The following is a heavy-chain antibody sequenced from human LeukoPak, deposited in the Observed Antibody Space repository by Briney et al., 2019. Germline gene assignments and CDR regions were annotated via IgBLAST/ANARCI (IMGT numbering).Heavy chain of an antibody. Sequence: GGSLRLSCAASGFTFDDYAMHWVRQAPGKGLEWVSGISWNSGSIGYADSVKGRFTISRDNAKNSLYLQMNSLRAEDMALYYCAKGVATITSLNWYFDPWGRGTLVTVSS. CDR1: GFTFDDYA. V-gene: IGHV3-9*03. D-gene: IGHD5-12*01. CDR3: AKGVATITSLNWYFDP. J-gene: IGHJ2*01. CDR2: ISWNSGSI.